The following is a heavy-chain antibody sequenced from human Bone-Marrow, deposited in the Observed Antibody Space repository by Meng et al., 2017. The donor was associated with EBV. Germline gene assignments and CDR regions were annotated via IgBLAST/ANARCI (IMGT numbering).Heavy chain of an antibody. J-gene: IGHJ4*02. V-gene: IGHV3-74*01. D-gene: IGHD1-14*01. CDR3: SRDLAGSDDY. Sequence: EGQLVESGGALVQPGGSLSLSCAASEFTLRRYWMHWVRQGPGKEPLWVSRINEDGTITNYADSVKGRFTISRDNAKNTLYLQMNNLRAEDTAVYYCSRDLAGSDDYWGRGTLVTVSS. CDR2: INEDGTIT. CDR1: EFTLRRYW.